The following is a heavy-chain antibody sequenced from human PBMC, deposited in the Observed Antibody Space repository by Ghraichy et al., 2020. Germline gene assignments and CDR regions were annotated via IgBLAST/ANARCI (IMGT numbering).Heavy chain of an antibody. CDR3: ARVWGGTFDY. CDR2: IYSGGST. J-gene: IGHJ4*02. D-gene: IGHD3-16*01. Sequence: LSLTCAASGFTVSSNYMSCVRQAPGKGLEWVSVIYSGGSTYYADSVKGRFTISRDNSKNTLYLQMNSLRAEDTAVYYCARVWGGTFDYWGQGTLVTVSS. V-gene: IGHV3-66*01. CDR1: GFTVSSNY.